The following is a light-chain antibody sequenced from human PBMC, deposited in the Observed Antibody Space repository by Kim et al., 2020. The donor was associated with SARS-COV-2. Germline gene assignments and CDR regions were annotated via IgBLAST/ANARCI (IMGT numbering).Light chain of an antibody. Sequence: QGVRNAWTRAGSNTGAGDDFHCYQQLPGTAPQLLIYGPSNRPSGVPDRFSGSKSGTSASLAITGLQAEDEADYYCQSYDSSLSGVVFGGGTQLTVL. CDR3: QSYDSSLSGVV. V-gene: IGLV1-40*01. J-gene: IGLJ2*01. CDR1: GSNTGAGDD. CDR2: GPS.